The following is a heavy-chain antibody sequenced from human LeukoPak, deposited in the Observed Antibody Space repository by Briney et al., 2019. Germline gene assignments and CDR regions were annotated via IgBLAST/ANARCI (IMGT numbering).Heavy chain of an antibody. D-gene: IGHD3-16*02. Sequence: SVKVSCKASGGTFTSYAISWVRQAPGQGLEWMGRIIPILGIANYAQKFQGRVTITADKSTSTAYMELSSLRSEDTAVYYCARDFGSRYYLGYWGKGTLLPVSS. CDR2: IIPILGIA. V-gene: IGHV1-69*04. CDR1: GGTFTSYA. CDR3: ARDFGSRYYLGY. J-gene: IGHJ4*02.